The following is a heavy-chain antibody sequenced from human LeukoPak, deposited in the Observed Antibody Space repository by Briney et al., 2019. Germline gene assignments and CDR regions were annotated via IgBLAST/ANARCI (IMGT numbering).Heavy chain of an antibody. Sequence: GGSLRLSCAASGFTFSSYEMNWVRQAPGKGLEWVSYISSSGSTIYYADSVKGRFTISRDNAKNSLYLQMNSLRAEDTAVYYCARGWGHIAVAGTGAFDIWGQGTMVTVSS. D-gene: IGHD6-19*01. V-gene: IGHV3-48*03. CDR1: GFTFSSYE. J-gene: IGHJ3*02. CDR2: ISSSGSTI. CDR3: ARGWGHIAVAGTGAFDI.